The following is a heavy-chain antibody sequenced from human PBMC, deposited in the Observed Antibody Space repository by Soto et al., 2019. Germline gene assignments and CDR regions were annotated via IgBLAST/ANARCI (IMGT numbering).Heavy chain of an antibody. Sequence: ASVEVSCKASGYTFTSYAMHWVRQAPGQRLEWMGWINAGNGNTKYSQKFQGRVTITRDTSASTAYMELSSLRSEDTAAYYCARDTLVYRRQNSFDPWGQGTLVTVSS. D-gene: IGHD1-26*01. CDR1: GYTFTSYA. CDR2: INAGNGNT. CDR3: ARDTLVYRRQNSFDP. J-gene: IGHJ5*02. V-gene: IGHV1-3*01.